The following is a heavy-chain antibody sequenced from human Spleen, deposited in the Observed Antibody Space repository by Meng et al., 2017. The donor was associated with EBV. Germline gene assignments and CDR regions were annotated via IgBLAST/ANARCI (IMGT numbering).Heavy chain of an antibody. V-gene: IGHV4-34*01. CDR1: GGSFSDYY. CDR3: ASNIKVPRY. Sequence: QWQLRQWGAGLLKPSETLSLTCAVYGGSFSDYYWTWIRQPPGMGLEWIGEINHSGITSYNPSLRSRVTISVDTSKNQFSLKLTSVTAADTAVYYCASNIKVPRYWGQGTLVTVSS. CDR2: INHSGIT. D-gene: IGHD2/OR15-2a*01. J-gene: IGHJ4*02.